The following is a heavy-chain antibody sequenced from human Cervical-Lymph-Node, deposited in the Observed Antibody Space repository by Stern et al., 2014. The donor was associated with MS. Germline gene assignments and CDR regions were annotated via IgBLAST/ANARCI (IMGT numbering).Heavy chain of an antibody. J-gene: IGHJ6*02. CDR2: ISYDDKSK. Sequence: VQLVESGGGVVQPGKSLRLSCEASGFIFSNFAIHWVRQAPGKGLEWVSLISYDDKSKYYADSVKGRFTVSRDDSKKTSFLQMNSLRGADTAVYYCARDSYGMDVWGQGTTVTVSS. CDR3: ARDSYGMDV. CDR1: GFIFSNFA. V-gene: IGHV3-30*04.